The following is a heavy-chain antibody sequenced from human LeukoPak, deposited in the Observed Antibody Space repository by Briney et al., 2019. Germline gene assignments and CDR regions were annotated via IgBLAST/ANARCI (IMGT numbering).Heavy chain of an antibody. CDR2: IYPGDSDT. V-gene: IGHV5-51*01. D-gene: IGHD3-10*01. J-gene: IGHJ5*02. Sequence: GGSLQISCKGSGYSFTSYWIGWVRQLPGKGLEWMGIIYPGDSDTRYSPSFQGQVTISADKSISTAYLQWSSLKASDTAMYYCARRYYGSGSNWFDPWGQGTLVTVSS. CDR3: ARRYYGSGSNWFDP. CDR1: GYSFTSYW.